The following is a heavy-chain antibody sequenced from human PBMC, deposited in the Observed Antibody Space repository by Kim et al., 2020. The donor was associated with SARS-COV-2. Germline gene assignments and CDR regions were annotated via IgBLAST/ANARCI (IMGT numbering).Heavy chain of an antibody. CDR3: ATTSVGAFDI. J-gene: IGHJ3*02. Sequence: SETLSLTCAVYGGSFSGYYWSWIRQPPGKGLEWIGEINHSGSTNYNPSLKSRVTISVDTSKNQFSLKLSSVTAADTAVYYCATTSVGAFDIWGQGTMVTVSS. CDR2: INHSGST. CDR1: GGSFSGYY. V-gene: IGHV4-34*01.